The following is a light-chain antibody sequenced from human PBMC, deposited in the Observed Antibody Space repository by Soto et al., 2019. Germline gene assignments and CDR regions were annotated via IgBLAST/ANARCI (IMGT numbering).Light chain of an antibody. J-gene: IGKJ4*01. CDR3: QHYVTSRLT. CDR2: GAS. V-gene: IGKV3-20*01. Sequence: EIVLTQSPGILSLSPGERATLSCGASQSITNNYLAWYQQKPGQAPRLLISGASNRATGIPDRFSGSGSGTDFTLNINRLEPEDFAVYYCQHYVTSRLTFGGGTKVEIK. CDR1: QSITNNY.